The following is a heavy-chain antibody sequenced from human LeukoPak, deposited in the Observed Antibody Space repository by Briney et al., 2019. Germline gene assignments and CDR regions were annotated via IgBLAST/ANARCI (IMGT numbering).Heavy chain of an antibody. D-gene: IGHD5-12*01. J-gene: IGHJ3*02. CDR2: INPTSGGT. CDR3: ARDGYDHDAFDI. V-gene: IGHV1-2*02. Sequence: ASVKVSCKASGYTFTGYYMHWVRQAPGQGLEWIGWINPTSGGTNYAQKFQGRVTMTRDTSISTAYVELSRLRSDDTAMYYCARDGYDHDAFDIWGQGTMVTVSS. CDR1: GYTFTGYY.